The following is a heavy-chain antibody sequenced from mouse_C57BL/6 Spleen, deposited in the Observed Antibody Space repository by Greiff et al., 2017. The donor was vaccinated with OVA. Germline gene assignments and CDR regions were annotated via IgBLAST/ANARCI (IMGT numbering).Heavy chain of an antibody. V-gene: IGHV1-78*01. CDR2: IYPRDGST. CDR3: ARRAGNCNSWFAY. CDR1: GYTFTDYT. D-gene: IGHD2-1*01. Sequence: QVQLQQSDAELVKPGASVKLSCKVSGYTFTDYTIHWMKQRPEQGLEWIGYIYPRDGSTKYNEKFKGKATLTADKSSSTAYMQLNSLTSEDSAVYFCARRAGNCNSWFAYWGQGTLVTVSA. J-gene: IGHJ3*01.